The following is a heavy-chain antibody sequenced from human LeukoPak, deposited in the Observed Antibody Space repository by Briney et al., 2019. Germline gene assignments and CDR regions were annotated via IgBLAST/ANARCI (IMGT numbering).Heavy chain of an antibody. CDR1: GGSISNYY. CDR3: ARSGEITIFGVVIEPYYYYYYGMDV. V-gene: IGHV4-59*01. D-gene: IGHD3-3*01. CDR2: IYHSGST. Sequence: SETLSLTCTVSGGSISNYYWTWIRQSPGTGLEWIGYIYHSGSTNYNPSLKSRVTISVDTSKNQFSLKLSSVTAADTAVYYCARSGEITIFGVVIEPYYYYYYGMDVWGQGTTVTVSS. J-gene: IGHJ6*02.